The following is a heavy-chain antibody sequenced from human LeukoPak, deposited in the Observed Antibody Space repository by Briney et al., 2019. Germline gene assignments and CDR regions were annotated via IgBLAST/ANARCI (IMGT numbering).Heavy chain of an antibody. V-gene: IGHV4-38-2*02. Sequence: SETLSLTCTVSGYSISSGYYWGWIRQPPGKGLEWIGSIYHIGSTYYNPSLKSRVTISVDTSKNQFSLKLSSVTAADTAVYYCARLDSSGYSPDYWGQGTLVTVSS. J-gene: IGHJ4*02. D-gene: IGHD3-22*01. CDR1: GYSISSGYY. CDR2: IYHIGST. CDR3: ARLDSSGYSPDY.